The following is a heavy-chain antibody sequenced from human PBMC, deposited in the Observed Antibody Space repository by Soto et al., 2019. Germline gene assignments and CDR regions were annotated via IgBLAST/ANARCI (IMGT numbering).Heavy chain of an antibody. J-gene: IGHJ4*02. Sequence: ASVKVSCKASGYMFTSYGISWVRQAPGQGLEWMGWISTYKGNTNYAQKLKGRVTMTTDTSTSTGYMELRSLRSDDTAVYYCARATYYYDSRGYYYVSYFDYWGPGTLVTVSS. CDR1: GYMFTSYG. V-gene: IGHV1-18*01. D-gene: IGHD3-22*01. CDR2: ISTYKGNT. CDR3: ARATYYYDSRGYYYVSYFDY.